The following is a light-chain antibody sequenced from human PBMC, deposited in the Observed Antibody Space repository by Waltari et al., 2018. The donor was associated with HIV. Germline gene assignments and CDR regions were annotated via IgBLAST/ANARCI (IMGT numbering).Light chain of an antibody. Sequence: EIVLTQSPGTLSLSPGERATLSSRASQSVSKNYLAWYQQKPGQGPRLLFYAASTGATGVPGRFIGSGSGTQFTLTISSLQSEDSGLYYCQQDKNWPPLTFGQGTKVEIK. CDR2: AAS. J-gene: IGKJ1*01. V-gene: IGKV3-15*01. CDR3: QQDKNWPPLT. CDR1: QSVSKN.